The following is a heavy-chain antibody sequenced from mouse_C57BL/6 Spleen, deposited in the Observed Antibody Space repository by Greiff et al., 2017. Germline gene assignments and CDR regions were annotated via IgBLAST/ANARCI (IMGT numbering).Heavy chain of an antibody. CDR1: GFTFSDYG. Sequence: EVQRVESGGGLVQPGGSLKLSCAASGFTFSDYGMHWVRQAPEKGLEWVAYISSGSSTIYYADTVTGRVNISRDNTKNTLFLQMTSLRSEDTAMYYCARGSYGYDGGDYWGQGTTLTVSS. CDR2: ISSGSSTI. J-gene: IGHJ2*01. V-gene: IGHV5-17*01. CDR3: ARGSYGYDGGDY. D-gene: IGHD2-2*01.